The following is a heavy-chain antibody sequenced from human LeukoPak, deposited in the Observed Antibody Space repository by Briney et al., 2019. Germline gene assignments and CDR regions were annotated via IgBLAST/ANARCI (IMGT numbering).Heavy chain of an antibody. CDR3: ARVTAGSYYSDH. J-gene: IGHJ4*01. CDR1: GVSISSFY. V-gene: IGHV4-4*07. Sequence: SETLSLTCTVSGVSISSFYWNWIRQPAGKGLEWIGRIYTRGSTNYNPSLKSRVTMSVDTSKNQLSLKLRSVTAADTAVYYCARVTAGSYYSDHWGQGTLVTVSS. CDR2: IYTRGST. D-gene: IGHD1-26*01.